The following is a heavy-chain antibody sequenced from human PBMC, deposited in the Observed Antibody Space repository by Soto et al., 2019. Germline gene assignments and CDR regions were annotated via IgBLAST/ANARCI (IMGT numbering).Heavy chain of an antibody. J-gene: IGHJ4*02. D-gene: IGHD3-3*01. CDR1: GGSISSSSYY. CDR3: ARGITSFGVAPGGDY. V-gene: IGHV4-39*01. Sequence: PSETLSLTCTVSGGSISSSSYYWGWIRHPPGKGLEWIGSIYYSGSTYYNPSLKSRVTISVDTSKNQFSLKLSSVTAADTAVYYCARGITSFGVAPGGDYWGQGTLVTVSS. CDR2: IYYSGST.